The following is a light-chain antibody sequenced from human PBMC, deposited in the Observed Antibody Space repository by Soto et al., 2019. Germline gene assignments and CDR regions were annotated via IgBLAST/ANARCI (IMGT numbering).Light chain of an antibody. CDR2: EVT. Sequence: QSALTQPASVSGSPGQSITISCTGTSSDVGAYNYVSWYQQHPDKAPKLMIYEVTHRPSGVSDRFSGSKSDNTASLTISGLHTEDEADYYCSSYTSSSTYLFGTGAKVTVL. CDR1: SSDVGAYNY. CDR3: SSYTSSSTYL. J-gene: IGLJ1*01. V-gene: IGLV2-14*01.